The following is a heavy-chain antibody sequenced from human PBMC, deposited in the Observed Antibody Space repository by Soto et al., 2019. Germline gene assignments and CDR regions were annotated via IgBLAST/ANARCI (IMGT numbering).Heavy chain of an antibody. CDR3: ARVPLSCGGDCYIADY. CDR1: GFTFSTYN. Sequence: EVQLVESGGGLVQPGGSLRLSCAVSGFTFSTYNMNWVRQAPGEGLERVSYISSSSRGIYYADSVKGRFTISRDNAKNSLYLQMNSRRDEDTAVYYCARVPLSCGGDCYIADYWGQGILVTVSS. CDR2: ISSSSRGI. D-gene: IGHD2-21*02. J-gene: IGHJ4*02. V-gene: IGHV3-48*02.